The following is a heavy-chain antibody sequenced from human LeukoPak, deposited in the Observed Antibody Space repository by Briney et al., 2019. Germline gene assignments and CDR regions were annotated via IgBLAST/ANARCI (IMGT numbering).Heavy chain of an antibody. D-gene: IGHD6-19*01. CDR3: ARDESSIAVAGTDAFDI. V-gene: IGHV4-4*07. CDR2: IYTSGST. CDR1: GGSISSYY. J-gene: IGHJ3*02. Sequence: SETLSLTCTVSGGSISSYYWSWIRQPAGKGLEWIGRIYTSGSTNYNPSLTSRVTMSVDTSKNQFSLKLSSVTAADTAVYYCARDESSIAVAGTDAFDIWGQGTMVTVSS.